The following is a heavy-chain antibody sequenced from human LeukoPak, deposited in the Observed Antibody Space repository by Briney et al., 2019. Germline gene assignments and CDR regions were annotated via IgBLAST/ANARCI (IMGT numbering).Heavy chain of an antibody. CDR3: ARVNEVYCSSTSCYGDFDY. CDR2: ISGSGGST. Sequence: GGSLRLSCAASGFTFSSYAMSWVRQAPGKGLEWVSVISGSGGSTYYADSVKGRFTISRDNSKNTLYLQMNSLRAEDTAIYYCARVNEVYCSSTSCYGDFDYWGQGTLVTVSS. D-gene: IGHD2-2*01. V-gene: IGHV3-23*01. J-gene: IGHJ4*02. CDR1: GFTFSSYA.